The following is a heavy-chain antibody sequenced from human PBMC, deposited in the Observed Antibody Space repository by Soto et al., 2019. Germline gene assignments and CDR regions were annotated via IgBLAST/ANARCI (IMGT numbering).Heavy chain of an antibody. D-gene: IGHD3-9*01. CDR1: GFTFSDYY. V-gene: IGHV3-11*01. Sequence: GGSLRLSCAASGFTFSDYYMSWIRQAPGKGLEWVSYISSSGSTIYYADSVKGRFTISRDNAKNSLYLQMNSLRAEDTAVYYCARDGYFDWLSTLNYYYYMDVWGKGTTVTVSS. CDR3: ARDGYFDWLSTLNYYYYMDV. CDR2: ISSSGSTI. J-gene: IGHJ6*03.